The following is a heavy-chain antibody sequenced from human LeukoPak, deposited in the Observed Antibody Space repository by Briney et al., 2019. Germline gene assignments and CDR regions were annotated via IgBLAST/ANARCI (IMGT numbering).Heavy chain of an antibody. CDR3: AKENYDSSGYPTEYYFDY. CDR1: GFTFSSYA. J-gene: IGHJ4*02. Sequence: GGSLRLSCAASGFTFSSYAMSWVRQAPGKGLEWVSAISGSGGSTYYADSVKGRFTISRDNSKNTLYLQMNSLRAEDTAVYYCAKENYDSSGYPTEYYFDYWGQGTLVTVSS. V-gene: IGHV3-23*01. CDR2: ISGSGGST. D-gene: IGHD3-22*01.